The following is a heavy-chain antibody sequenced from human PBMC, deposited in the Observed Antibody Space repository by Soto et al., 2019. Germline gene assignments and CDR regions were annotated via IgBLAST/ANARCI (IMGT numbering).Heavy chain of an antibody. CDR1: GGSISSGGYY. CDR2: IYYSGST. V-gene: IGHV4-31*03. Sequence: SETLSLTCTVSGGSISSGGYYWSWIRQHPGKGLEWIGYIYYSGSTYYNPSLKSRVTISVDTSKNQFSLKLSSVTAADTAVYYCARVIRSYLDYWGQGTLVTVSS. J-gene: IGHJ4*02. CDR3: ARVIRSYLDY.